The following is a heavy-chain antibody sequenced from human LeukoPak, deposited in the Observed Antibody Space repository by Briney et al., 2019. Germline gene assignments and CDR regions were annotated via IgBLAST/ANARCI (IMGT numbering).Heavy chain of an antibody. CDR3: ASSAEAATAGAFDI. CDR2: IYYSGST. D-gene: IGHD6-19*01. V-gene: IGHV4-39*07. Sequence: SETLSLTCTVSGGSISSGDYYWGWIRQPPGKGLEWIGSIYYSGSTYYNPSLKSRVTISVDTSKNQFSLKLSSVTAADTAVYYCASSAEAATAGAFDIWGQGTMVTVSS. CDR1: GGSISSGDYY. J-gene: IGHJ3*02.